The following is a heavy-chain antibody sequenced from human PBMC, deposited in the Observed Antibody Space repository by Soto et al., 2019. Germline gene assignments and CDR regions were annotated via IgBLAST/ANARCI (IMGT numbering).Heavy chain of an antibody. CDR3: AREGYCSGGSCYLGPFDI. D-gene: IGHD2-15*01. V-gene: IGHV3-48*01. CDR1: GFTFSSYS. J-gene: IGHJ3*02. Sequence: GGSLRLSCAASGFTFSSYSMNWVRQAPGKGLEWVSYISSGSTTIYYADSVKGRFTISRDNAKNSLHLQMNSLRAEDTAVYYCAREGYCSGGSCYLGPFDIWGQGTMVTVSS. CDR2: ISSGSTTI.